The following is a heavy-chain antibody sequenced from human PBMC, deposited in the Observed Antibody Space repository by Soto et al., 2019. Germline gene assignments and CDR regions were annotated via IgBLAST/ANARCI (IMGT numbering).Heavy chain of an antibody. J-gene: IGHJ4*02. D-gene: IGHD6-6*01. CDR3: ARYRVGSSIGEGYFDY. CDR1: GYTFTSYG. V-gene: IGHV1-69*13. Sequence: SVKVSCKASGYTFTSYGISWVRQAPGQGLEWMGGIIPIFGTANYAQKFQGRVTITADESTSTAYMELSSLRSEDTAVYYCARYRVGSSIGEGYFDYWGQGTLVTVSS. CDR2: IIPIFGTA.